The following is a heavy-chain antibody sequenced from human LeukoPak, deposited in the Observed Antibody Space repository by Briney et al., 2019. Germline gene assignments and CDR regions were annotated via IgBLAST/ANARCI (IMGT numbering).Heavy chain of an antibody. CDR1: GYTFTGYY. D-gene: IGHD3-22*01. V-gene: IGHV1-2*02. Sequence: ASVKVSCKASGYTFTGYYMHWVRQAPGQGLEWMGWINPNSGGTNYAQKFQGRVTVTRDTSISTAYMELSRLRSDDTAVYYCARDPTYYYDSSGYSWDYWGQGTLVTVSS. J-gene: IGHJ4*02. CDR2: INPNSGGT. CDR3: ARDPTYYYDSSGYSWDY.